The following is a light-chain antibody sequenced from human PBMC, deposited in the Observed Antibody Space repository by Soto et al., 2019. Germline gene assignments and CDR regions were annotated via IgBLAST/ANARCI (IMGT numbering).Light chain of an antibody. CDR1: ENVRTF. V-gene: IGKV3-11*01. J-gene: IGKJ2*01. CDR2: GAS. CDR3: QQSSSTPLT. Sequence: EVVLTQSPATLSLSPGERATLSCRASENVRTFVDWYQQKPGQAPRLLIYGASNRATGIPARFSGSGSGTDFTLTISNLEPEDFATYYCQQSSSTPLTFGQGTKLEIK.